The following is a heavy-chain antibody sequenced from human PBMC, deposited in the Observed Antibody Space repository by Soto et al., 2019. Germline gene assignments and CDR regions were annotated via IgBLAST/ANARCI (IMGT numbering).Heavy chain of an antibody. D-gene: IGHD2-8*01. CDR1: GYTFTSYG. V-gene: IGHV1-18*04. CDR2: ISAYNGNT. CDR3: ARDLIYCTNGVCPFDY. Sequence: ASVKVSCKASGYTFTSYGISWVRQAPGQGLEWMGWISAYNGNTNYAQKFQGRVTMTRDTSISTAYMELSRLRSDDTAVYYCARDLIYCTNGVCPFDYWGQGTLVTVSS. J-gene: IGHJ4*02.